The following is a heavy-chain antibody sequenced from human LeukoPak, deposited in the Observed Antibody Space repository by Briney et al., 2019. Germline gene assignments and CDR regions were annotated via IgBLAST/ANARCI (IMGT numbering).Heavy chain of an antibody. D-gene: IGHD3-3*01. CDR2: INHSGST. CDR3: ARALRITIFGVVPTRYYFDY. J-gene: IGHJ4*02. V-gene: IGHV4-34*01. Sequence: SETLSLTCAVYGGSFSGYYWSWIRQPPGKGLEWIGEINHSGSTNCNPSLKSRVTISVDTSKNQFSLKLSSVTAADTAVYYCARALRITIFGVVPTRYYFDYWGQGTLVTVSS. CDR1: GGSFSGYY.